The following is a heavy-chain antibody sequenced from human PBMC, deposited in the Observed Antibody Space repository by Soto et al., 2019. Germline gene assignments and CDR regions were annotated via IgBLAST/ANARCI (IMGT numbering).Heavy chain of an antibody. CDR2: MNPNSGNT. V-gene: IGHV1-8*01. D-gene: IGHD3-9*01. CDR3: ARGVQYFVWLLWYYFDF. J-gene: IGHJ4*02. Sequence: QVQLVQSGAEVKKPGASVKVSCKASGYTFTSYDINWVRQATGQGLEWMGWMNPNSGNTGYEQKFQGRGTINGNTYISTAYMGLSSLRSEDTAVYYCARGVQYFVWLLWYYFDFWGQGALVTVSS. CDR1: GYTFTSYD.